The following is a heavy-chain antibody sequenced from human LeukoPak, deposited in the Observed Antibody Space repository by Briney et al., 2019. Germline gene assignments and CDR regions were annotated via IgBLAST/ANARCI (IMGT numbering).Heavy chain of an antibody. CDR3: ARDGGVGNFDY. D-gene: IGHD3-16*01. CDR1: GYSISSSYY. CDR2: IYYSGST. V-gene: IGHV4-61*01. Sequence: SETLSLTCAVSGYSISSSYYWGWIRQPPGKGLEWIGYIYYSGSTNYNPSLKSRVTIPVDTSKNQFSLKLSSVTAADTAVYYCARDGGVGNFDYWGQGTLVTVSS. J-gene: IGHJ4*02.